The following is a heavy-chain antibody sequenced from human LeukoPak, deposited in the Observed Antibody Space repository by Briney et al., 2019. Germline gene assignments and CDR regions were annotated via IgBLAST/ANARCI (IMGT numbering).Heavy chain of an antibody. V-gene: IGHV4-39*01. D-gene: IGHD1-26*01. Sequence: SETLSLTCTVSGGSISSSSYYWGWIRQPPGKGLEWIGTIYYSGITYYNPSLKSRVTIPVDTSKNQFSLRLSSVTAADTAVYYCARHLREYRDSGNYRPSYFDYWGQGTLVTVSS. J-gene: IGHJ4*02. CDR1: GGSISSSSYY. CDR3: ARHLREYRDSGNYRPSYFDY. CDR2: IYYSGIT.